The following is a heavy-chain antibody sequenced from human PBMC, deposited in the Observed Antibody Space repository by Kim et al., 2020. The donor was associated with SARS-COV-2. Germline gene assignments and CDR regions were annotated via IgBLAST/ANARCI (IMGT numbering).Heavy chain of an antibody. CDR2: ISASGGLT. D-gene: IGHD3-10*01. CDR1: GFTFSSTG. V-gene: IGHV3-23*01. Sequence: GGSLRLSCAASGFTFSSTGMSWVRRAPGKGLEWVSSISASGGLTYYADSVKGRFTVSRDNPKNTLFLQMNTLRVEDTAIYYCAKIGSPGYWYFDLWGRGALVTVSS. J-gene: IGHJ2*01. CDR3: AKIGSPGYWYFDL.